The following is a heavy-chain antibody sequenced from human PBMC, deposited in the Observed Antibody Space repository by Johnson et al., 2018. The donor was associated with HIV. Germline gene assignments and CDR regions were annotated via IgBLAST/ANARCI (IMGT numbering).Heavy chain of an antibody. D-gene: IGHD5-24*01. CDR3: AGGRDGYNFGAFDI. CDR2: FFSGGTT. V-gene: IGHV3-66*01. CDR1: GFTFSDYY. J-gene: IGHJ3*02. Sequence: VQLVESGGGLVKPGGSLRLSCAASGFTFSDYYMSWIRQAPGKGLEWVSVFFSGGTTYYADSVNGRFTISRDNSKNTLYLQMNSLRAEDTAVYYCAGGRDGYNFGAFDIWGQGTMVTVSS.